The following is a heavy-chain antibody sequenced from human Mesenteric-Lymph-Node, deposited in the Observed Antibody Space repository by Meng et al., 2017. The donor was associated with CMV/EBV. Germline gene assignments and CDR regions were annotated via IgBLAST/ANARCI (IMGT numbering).Heavy chain of an antibody. D-gene: IGHD1-26*01. CDR1: GFTFSSYW. CDR3: ANGDVGILPPTINY. J-gene: IGHJ4*02. V-gene: IGHV3-74*01. CDR2: INSDGSST. Sequence: GESLKISCAASGFTFSSYWMHWVRQAPGKGLVWVSRINSDGSSTSYADSVKGRFTISRDNAKNTLNLQMNSLRAEDTAVYYCANGDVGILPPTINYWGQGILVTVSS.